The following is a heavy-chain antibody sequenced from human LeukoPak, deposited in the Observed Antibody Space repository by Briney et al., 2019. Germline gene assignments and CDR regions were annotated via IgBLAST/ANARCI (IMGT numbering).Heavy chain of an antibody. D-gene: IGHD1-14*01. CDR3: ARGPPAYYYGMDV. V-gene: IGHV4-34*01. Sequence: PSETLSLTCAVYGGSFSGYYWSWIRQPPGKGLEWIGEINHSGSTNYNPSLKSRVTISVDTSKNQFSLKLSSVTAADTAVYYCARGPPAYYYGMDVWGQGTTVTVSS. CDR1: GGSFSGYY. CDR2: INHSGST. J-gene: IGHJ6*02.